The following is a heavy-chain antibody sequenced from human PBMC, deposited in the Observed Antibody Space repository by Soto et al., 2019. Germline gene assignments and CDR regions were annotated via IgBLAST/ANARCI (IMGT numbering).Heavy chain of an antibody. CDR2: IFHSETT. J-gene: IGHJ3*02. Sequence: QMRLQESGPGLVKPSGTLSLACAVSGASVSSDNWWSWVRQPPGKGLEWIGEIFHSETTSYNPSLKSRAPISVDKSKNQFSLTLTSVTAADTAVYYCAKNGWYSADIWGQGTMVTVSS. CDR3: AKNGWYSADI. D-gene: IGHD6-19*01. V-gene: IGHV4-4*02. CDR1: GASVSSDNW.